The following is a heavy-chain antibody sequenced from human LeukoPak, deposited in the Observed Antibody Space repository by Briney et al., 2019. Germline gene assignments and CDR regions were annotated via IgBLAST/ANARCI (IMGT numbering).Heavy chain of an antibody. V-gene: IGHV1-8*01. CDR1: GYTFTTYD. Sequence: ASVKVSCKASGYTFTTYDINWVRQATGQGLEWMGWMNPNSGNTGYAQKFQGRVTMTRNTSISTAYMELSSLTSEDTAVYYCARGAPGSYCSGGSCPYFDYWGQGTLVSVSS. J-gene: IGHJ4*02. CDR2: MNPNSGNT. D-gene: IGHD2-15*01. CDR3: ARGAPGSYCSGGSCPYFDY.